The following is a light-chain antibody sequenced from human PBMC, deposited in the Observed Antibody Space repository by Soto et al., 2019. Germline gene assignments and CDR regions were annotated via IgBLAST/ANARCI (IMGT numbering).Light chain of an antibody. Sequence: DIVMTQSPDSLAVSLGERATINYKSSQSVLYSSNNKNYLAWYQQKPGQPPKLLIYWASTRESGVPDRFSGSGSGTDFTLTISSLQAEDVAVYYCQQYYSTPYYTFGQGTKLEIK. J-gene: IGKJ2*01. CDR3: QQYYSTPYYT. V-gene: IGKV4-1*01. CDR1: QSVLYSSNNKNY. CDR2: WAS.